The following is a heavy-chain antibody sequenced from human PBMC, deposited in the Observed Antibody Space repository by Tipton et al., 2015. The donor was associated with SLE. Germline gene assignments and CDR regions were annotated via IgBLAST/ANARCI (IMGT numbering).Heavy chain of an antibody. J-gene: IGHJ4*02. D-gene: IGHD3-10*01. V-gene: IGHV4-34*01. CDR2: IYYSGST. Sequence: TLSLTCAVYGGSFSGYYWGWIRQPPGMGLEWIGSIYYSGSTFHNPSLKSRLTISVDTSKNQFSLKLSSVTAADTAVYYCASAEYSFDYWGQGALVTVSS. CDR1: GGSFSGYY. CDR3: ASAEYSFDY.